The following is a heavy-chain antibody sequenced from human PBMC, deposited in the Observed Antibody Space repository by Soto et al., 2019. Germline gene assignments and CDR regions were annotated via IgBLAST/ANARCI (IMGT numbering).Heavy chain of an antibody. CDR3: ARHPRQFYYYDSSGFDY. J-gene: IGHJ4*02. D-gene: IGHD3-22*01. Sequence: SETLSLTCTVSGGSISSSSYYWGWIRQPPGKGLEWIGSIYYSGSTYYNPSLKSRVTISVDTSKNQFSLKLSSVTAADTAVYYCARHPRQFYYYDSSGFDYWGQGTLVTVS. CDR2: IYYSGST. V-gene: IGHV4-39*01. CDR1: GGSISSSSYY.